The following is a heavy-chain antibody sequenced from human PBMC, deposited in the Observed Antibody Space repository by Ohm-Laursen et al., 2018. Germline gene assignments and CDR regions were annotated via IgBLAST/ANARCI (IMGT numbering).Heavy chain of an antibody. Sequence: SLRLSCTASGFTFSNYWMSWVRQAPGKGLEWVANIKQDGSEKYYVDSVKGRFTISRDNAKNSLYLQMNSLRAGDTAVYYCARAVGAVAGVFDYWGQGTLVTVSS. J-gene: IGHJ4*02. CDR1: GFTFSNYW. D-gene: IGHD6-19*01. V-gene: IGHV3-7*01. CDR3: ARAVGAVAGVFDY. CDR2: IKQDGSEK.